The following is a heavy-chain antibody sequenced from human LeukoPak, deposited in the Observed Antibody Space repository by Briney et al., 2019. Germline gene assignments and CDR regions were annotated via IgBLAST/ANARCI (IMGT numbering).Heavy chain of an antibody. CDR1: GYIFSDYY. D-gene: IGHD2-15*01. CDR3: ARVCSGGSCYDY. CDR2: INPNSGGT. J-gene: IGHJ4*02. Sequence: GASVKVSCKTSGYIFSDYYIHWVRQAPGQGLEWMGWINPNSGGTNYAQKFQGRVTMTRDTSISTAYMELSRLRSDDTAVYYCARVCSGGSCYDYWGQGTLVTVSS. V-gene: IGHV1-2*02.